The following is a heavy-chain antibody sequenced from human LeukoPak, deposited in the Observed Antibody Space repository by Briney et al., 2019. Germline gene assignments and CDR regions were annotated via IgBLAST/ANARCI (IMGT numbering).Heavy chain of an antibody. D-gene: IGHD4-23*01. J-gene: IGHJ2*01. CDR1: GGSISSFY. CDR3: ARDLDNGGSSIWYFDL. Sequence: SETLSLTCTVSGGSISSFYWSWIRQPPGKGLEWLGYIYYRGNTQYNPSLKSRVTISVDTYKNQFSLRLTSVTAADTAVYYCARDLDNGGSSIWYFDLWGRSNLVTVSS. CDR2: IYYRGNT. V-gene: IGHV4-59*01.